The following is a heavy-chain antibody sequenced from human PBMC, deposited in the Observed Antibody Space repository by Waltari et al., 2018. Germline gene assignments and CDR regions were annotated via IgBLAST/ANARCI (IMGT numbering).Heavy chain of an antibody. Sequence: EVQLVESGGGLVKPGGSLRLSCAASGFTFSSYSMNWVRQAPGKGLEWVSSISSSSSYRYYADSVKGRFTISRDNAKNSLYLQMNSLRAEDTAVYYCAGENWNYYGMDVWGQGTTVTVSS. CDR1: GFTFSSYS. CDR3: AGENWNYYGMDV. V-gene: IGHV3-21*01. J-gene: IGHJ6*02. CDR2: ISSSSSYR. D-gene: IGHD1-1*01.